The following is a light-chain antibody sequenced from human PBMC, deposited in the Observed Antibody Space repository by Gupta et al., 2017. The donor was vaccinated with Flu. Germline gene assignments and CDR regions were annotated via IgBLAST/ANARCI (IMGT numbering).Light chain of an antibody. V-gene: IGKV1-33*01. CDR1: HDVTNV. CDR3: RQYADMSLT. CDR2: DAS. J-gene: IGKJ4*01. Sequence: GDRVTITCRASHDVTNVLKWCQQRTVRAAKRLIYDASNMKTRVPSRFTGSGGAANFATAIISLLPEDFATYYCRQYADMSLTFGGGTKVEIK.